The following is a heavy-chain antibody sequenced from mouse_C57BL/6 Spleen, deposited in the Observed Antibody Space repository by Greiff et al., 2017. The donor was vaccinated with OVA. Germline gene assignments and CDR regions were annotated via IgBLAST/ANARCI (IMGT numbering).Heavy chain of an antibody. CDR3: AGHYYGSSYGDVDV. J-gene: IGHJ1*03. Sequence: VQLQQSGAELARPGASVKLSCKASGYTFTSYGISWVKQRTGQGLEWIGEIFPRSGNTYYNEKFKGKATLTADKSSSTAYMELRSLTSEDSAVYFCAGHYYGSSYGDVDVWGTGTTVTVSS. D-gene: IGHD1-1*01. V-gene: IGHV1-81*01. CDR1: GYTFTSYG. CDR2: IFPRSGNT.